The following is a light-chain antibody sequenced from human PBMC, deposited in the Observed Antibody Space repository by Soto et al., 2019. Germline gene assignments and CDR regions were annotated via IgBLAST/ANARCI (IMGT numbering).Light chain of an antibody. V-gene: IGKV1-5*03. CDR3: QQYRT. Sequence: DIQMTQSPSPLSASVGDRVTITCRASPSISSWLAWYQQKPGKAPKLLIYKASSLESGVPSRFSGSGSGTEFTLTISSLQPDDFATYYCQQYRTFGQGTKVEIK. CDR2: KAS. J-gene: IGKJ1*01. CDR1: PSISSW.